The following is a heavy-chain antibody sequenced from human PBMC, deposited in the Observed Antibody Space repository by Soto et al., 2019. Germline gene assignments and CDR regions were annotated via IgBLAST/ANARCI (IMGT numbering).Heavy chain of an antibody. CDR1: GYSFSNYW. Sequence: GESLKISCKGSGYSFSNYWIVWVRQMPGKGLEWMGIIYPGDSETKYSPSFQGQVTISADKSINTAYLQWISLKASDTAMYYCTKRPWGDYGGSFDPWGQGTLVTVSS. D-gene: IGHD4-17*01. J-gene: IGHJ5*02. V-gene: IGHV5-51*01. CDR2: IYPGDSET. CDR3: TKRPWGDYGGSFDP.